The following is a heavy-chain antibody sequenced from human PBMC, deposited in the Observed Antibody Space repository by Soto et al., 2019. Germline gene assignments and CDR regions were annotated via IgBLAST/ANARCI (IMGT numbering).Heavy chain of an antibody. CDR1: GGSISSSSYY. CDR2: IYYSGST. Sequence: QLQLQESGPGLVKPSETLSLTCTVSGGSISSSSYYWGWMRQPPGKGLEWIGSIYYSGSTYYNPSLKSRVTISVDTSKHQFSLKLSSVTAADTAVYYCARHSPGLVPPQYSSGWYSFDYWGQGTLVTVSS. V-gene: IGHV4-39*01. CDR3: ARHSPGLVPPQYSSGWYSFDY. J-gene: IGHJ4*02. D-gene: IGHD6-19*01.